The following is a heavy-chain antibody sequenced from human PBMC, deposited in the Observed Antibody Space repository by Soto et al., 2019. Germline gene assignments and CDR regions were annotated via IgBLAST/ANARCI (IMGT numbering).Heavy chain of an antibody. CDR3: AKDQVGGYCSSTSCPVRGYYYGMDV. CDR2: ISYDGSNK. D-gene: IGHD2-2*01. V-gene: IGHV3-30*18. J-gene: IGHJ6*02. CDR1: GFTFSSYG. Sequence: QVQLVESGGGVVQPGRSLRLSCAASGFTFSSYGMHWVRQAPGKGLEWVAVISYDGSNKYYADSVKGRFTISRDNSKNTLYLQMNSLRAEDTAVYYCAKDQVGGYCSSTSCPVRGYYYGMDVWGQGTTVTVSS.